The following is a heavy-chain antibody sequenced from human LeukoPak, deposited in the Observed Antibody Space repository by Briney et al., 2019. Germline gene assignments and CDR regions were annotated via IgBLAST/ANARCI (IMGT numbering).Heavy chain of an antibody. D-gene: IGHD2-2*01. J-gene: IGHJ4*02. CDR2: IGASGGST. Sequence: GGSLRLSCAASGFTFNNYAMSWVRQPPGKGLEWVSTIGASGGSTYYADSVKGRFTISRDNSKNTLYLQVNSLRAEDTALYYCAKRGARVPATHYFEYWGQGTLVTVSS. V-gene: IGHV3-23*01. CDR3: AKRGARVPATHYFEY. CDR1: GFTFNNYA.